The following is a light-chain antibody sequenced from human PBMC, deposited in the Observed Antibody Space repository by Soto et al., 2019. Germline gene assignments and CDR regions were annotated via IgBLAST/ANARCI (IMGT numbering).Light chain of an antibody. CDR1: QSVSSY. V-gene: IGKV3-11*01. Sequence: EIVLTQSPATLSLSPGERATLSCGASQSVSSYLAWYQQKPGQAPRLLIYDASNRATGIPARFSGSGSGTDFTLTISSLEPEDFAVYYCQQRIKWPTFGGGTKVEI. J-gene: IGKJ4*01. CDR3: QQRIKWPT. CDR2: DAS.